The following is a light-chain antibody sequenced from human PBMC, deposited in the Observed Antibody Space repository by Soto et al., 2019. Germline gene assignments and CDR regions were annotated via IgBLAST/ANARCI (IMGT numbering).Light chain of an antibody. CDR3: QQYGSLSWT. J-gene: IGKJ1*01. CDR2: AAS. V-gene: IGKV1-8*01. Sequence: AIRMTQSPSSFSASTGDRVTITCRASQGISSYLAWYQQKPGKAPKLLIYAASTLQSGVPSRFSGSGSGTDFTLTISRLEPEDFAVYYCQQYGSLSWTFGQGTKVDIK. CDR1: QGISSY.